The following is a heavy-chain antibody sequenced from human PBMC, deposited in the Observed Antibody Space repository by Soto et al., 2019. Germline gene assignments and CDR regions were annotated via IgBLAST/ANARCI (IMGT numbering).Heavy chain of an antibody. CDR1: GDGMCIYD. CDR2: VHESGST. Sequence: PSDTLSLACSACGDGMCIYDGSWIRQTQGRGLEWIGCVHESGSTDYNPSLKGRVIISLHTSKSQFSLSLRSATAADTATFYYPRGARELITSSFPYWGQGLPVTAFS. CDR3: PRGARELITSSFPY. D-gene: IGHD1-26*01. J-gene: IGHJ4*02. V-gene: IGHV4-59*03.